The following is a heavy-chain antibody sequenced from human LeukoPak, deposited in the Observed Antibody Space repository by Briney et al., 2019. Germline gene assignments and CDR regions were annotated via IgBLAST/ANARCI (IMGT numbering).Heavy chain of an antibody. CDR1: GGSLTNYY. CDR2: ISYSGGT. J-gene: IGHJ3*02. Sequence: PSDTLSLTCTVSGGSLTNYYWNWLRQPPGKGLESIGYISYSGGTNYNPSLKSRLTISLDTSKNHFSLKLNSVTAADTAVYYCARFGGNRFFDIWGQGTMVTVSS. V-gene: IGHV4-59*08. D-gene: IGHD1-14*01. CDR3: ARFGGNRFFDI.